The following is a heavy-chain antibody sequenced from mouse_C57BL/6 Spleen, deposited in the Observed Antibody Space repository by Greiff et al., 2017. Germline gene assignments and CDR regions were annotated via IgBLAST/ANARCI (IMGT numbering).Heavy chain of an antibody. CDR1: GYSITSDY. V-gene: IGHV3-8*01. D-gene: IGHD1-1*01. J-gene: IGHJ1*03. CDR2: ISYSGIT. CDR3: ARYGTTVVATDWYFDV. Sequence: EVQVVESGPGLAKPSQTLSLTCSATGYSITSDYWNWIRKFPGNKLEYMGYISYSGITYYNPSLKSRISITRDTSKNQYYLQLNSVTTEDTATYYCARYGTTVVATDWYFDVWGTGTTVTVSS.